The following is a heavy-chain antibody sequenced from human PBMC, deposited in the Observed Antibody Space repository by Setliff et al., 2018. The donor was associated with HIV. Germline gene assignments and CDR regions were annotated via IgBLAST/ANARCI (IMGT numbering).Heavy chain of an antibody. D-gene: IGHD3-3*01. CDR1: GFTFNSYG. V-gene: IGHV3-33*01. CDR3: ARGPEYYDFWSGYNQDIWASDY. Sequence: GGSLRLSCAASGFTFNSYGMHWVRQAPGKGLEWVALIWYDASKKEYAASVKGRFTISRDNAKNSLYLQMNSLRAEDTAVYYCARGPEYYDFWSGYNQDIWASDYWGQGTLVTVSS. J-gene: IGHJ4*02. CDR2: IWYDASKK.